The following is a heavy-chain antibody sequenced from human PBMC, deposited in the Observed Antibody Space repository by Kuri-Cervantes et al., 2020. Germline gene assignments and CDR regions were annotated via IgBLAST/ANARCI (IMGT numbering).Heavy chain of an antibody. CDR1: GCTFDDYG. Sequence: GESLKISCSASGCTFDDYGMSWVRQAPGKGLEWVSGINWNGGSTGYADSVKGRFTISRDNAKNSLYLQMNSLRAEDTAVYYCARVASGSYVLGNYYMDVWGKGTPVTVSS. V-gene: IGHV3-20*04. D-gene: IGHD3-10*01. J-gene: IGHJ6*03. CDR3: ARVASGSYVLGNYYMDV. CDR2: INWNGGST.